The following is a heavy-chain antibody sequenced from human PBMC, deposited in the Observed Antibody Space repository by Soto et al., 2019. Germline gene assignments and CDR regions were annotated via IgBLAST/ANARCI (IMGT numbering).Heavy chain of an antibody. D-gene: IGHD3-9*01. CDR1: GFTFSLYG. J-gene: IGHJ6*02. Sequence: QVQLVESGGGVVQPGRSLRLSCAASGFTFSLYGMHWVRQTPGKGLEWMASISYDGSKKYYTDSVRGRSTISRDNSKNTLYLQLNSLRPEDTSVYYCAKVFYPFEVATYGMDVWGQGTTVTVSS. V-gene: IGHV3-30*18. CDR3: AKVFYPFEVATYGMDV. CDR2: ISYDGSKK.